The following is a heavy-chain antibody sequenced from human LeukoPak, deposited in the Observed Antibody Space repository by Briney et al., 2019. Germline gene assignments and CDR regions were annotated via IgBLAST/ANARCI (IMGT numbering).Heavy chain of an antibody. CDR3: AKDDYGDYRTYYFDY. D-gene: IGHD4-17*01. Sequence: AGGSLRLSCAASGFTFSSYDMHWVRQAPGKGLEWVAVISYDGTNKYFADSVKGRFTISRDNSKNTLYVQMSSLRAEDTVVYYCAKDDYGDYRTYYFDYWGQGTLVTVSS. V-gene: IGHV3-30*04. CDR2: ISYDGTNK. CDR1: GFTFSSYD. J-gene: IGHJ4*02.